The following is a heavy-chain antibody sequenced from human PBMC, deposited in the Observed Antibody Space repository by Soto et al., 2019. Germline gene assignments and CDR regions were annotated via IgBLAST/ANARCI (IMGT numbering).Heavy chain of an antibody. Sequence: QVQLVESGGGVVQPGRSQRLSCAASGFTFISYGMHWVRQAPGKGLEWVALIWYDGSNKYYADSVKGRFTISRDNSKHTLYLQMNSLRAEDTAVYYCARDQGGYFDYWGQGTLVTVSS. CDR2: IWYDGSNK. D-gene: IGHD3-16*01. CDR3: ARDQGGYFDY. V-gene: IGHV3-33*01. J-gene: IGHJ4*02. CDR1: GFTFISYG.